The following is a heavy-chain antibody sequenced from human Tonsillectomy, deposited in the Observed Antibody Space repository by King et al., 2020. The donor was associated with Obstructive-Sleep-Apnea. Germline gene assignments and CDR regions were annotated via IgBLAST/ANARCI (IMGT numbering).Heavy chain of an antibody. J-gene: IGHJ6*02. D-gene: IGHD2-21*01. V-gene: IGHV3-74*01. Sequence: VQLVESGGGLVQPGGSLRLSCAASGFTFSSYWMHWVRQAPGKGLVWVSRINSDGSSTSYADSVRGRFTISRDNAKNTLYLQMNSLRAEDTAVYYCARGHTALCGYGMDVWGQGTTVTVSS. CDR1: GFTFSSYW. CDR2: INSDGSST. CDR3: ARGHTALCGYGMDV.